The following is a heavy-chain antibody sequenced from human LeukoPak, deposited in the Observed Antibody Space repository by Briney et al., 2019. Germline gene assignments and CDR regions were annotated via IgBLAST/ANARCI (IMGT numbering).Heavy chain of an antibody. CDR3: AKSGPGYSSGWPDY. CDR2: ISYDGSNK. CDR1: GFTFSSYA. Sequence: GGSLRLSCAASGFTFSSYAMHWVRQAPGKGLEWVAVISYDGSNKYYIDSVKGRFTISRDNSKNTLYLQMNSLRAEDTAVYYCAKSGPGYSSGWPDYWGQGTLVTVSS. V-gene: IGHV3-30-3*02. D-gene: IGHD6-19*01. J-gene: IGHJ4*02.